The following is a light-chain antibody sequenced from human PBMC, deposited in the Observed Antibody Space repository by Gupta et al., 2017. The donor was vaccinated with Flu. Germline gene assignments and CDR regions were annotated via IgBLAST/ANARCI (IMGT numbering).Light chain of an antibody. CDR3: QQNGKLPEA. CDR2: GAS. CDR1: HRVINNQ. Sequence: ETATLSSDTSHRVINNQLAWYQQRPGQAPRLLISGASSMATGIPYRFSGSGSETDFTLTITRLEPEDSALYYCQQNGKLPEAFGQGTKLEIK. J-gene: IGKJ2*01. V-gene: IGKV3-20*01.